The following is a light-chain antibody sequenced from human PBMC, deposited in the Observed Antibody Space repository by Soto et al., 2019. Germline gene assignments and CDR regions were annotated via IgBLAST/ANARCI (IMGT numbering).Light chain of an antibody. CDR1: PTISSW. V-gene: IGKV1-5*03. CDR2: KAS. J-gene: IGKJ1*01. Sequence: DIQMTQSPSTLSGSVGDRVTITCRASPTISSWLAWYQQKPGQAPKLLIYKASTLKSGVPSRFSGSGAGTEVTLTSSSLQTDDFATYYCQHYKSYAEAFGQGTKVELK. CDR3: QHYKSYAEA.